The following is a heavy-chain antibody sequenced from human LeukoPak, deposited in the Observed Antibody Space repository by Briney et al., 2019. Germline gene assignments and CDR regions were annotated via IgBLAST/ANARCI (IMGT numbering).Heavy chain of an antibody. Sequence: SQTLSLTCTVSGGSISSGFYDWYWIRQPAGKGLEWIGHIYTSKSMNYNPSLKSRVTISVDTSKNQFSLKLNSVTAADTAVYYCATYKYDYVWGNQHFDYWGQGTLVTVSS. J-gene: IGHJ4*02. CDR2: IYTSKSM. CDR1: GGSISSGFYD. D-gene: IGHD3-16*01. CDR3: ATYKYDYVWGNQHFDY. V-gene: IGHV4-61*09.